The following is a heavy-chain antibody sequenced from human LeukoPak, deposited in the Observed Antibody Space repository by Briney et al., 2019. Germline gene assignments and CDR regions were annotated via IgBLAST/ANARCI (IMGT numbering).Heavy chain of an antibody. V-gene: IGHV4-31*01. CDR3: ASAPLGNSFGYMAY. J-gene: IGHJ4*02. D-gene: IGHD5-18*01. CDR2: IYYTGXX. CDR1: GGSISSGGYY. Sequence: SETLSLTCTVSGGSISSGGYYWNWIRQHPXXXXXXXGHIYYTGXXXXXXXXXXXXXISADXXXXXXSLKLNSVTAADTAVYFCASAPLGNSFGYMAYWGQGALVTVSS.